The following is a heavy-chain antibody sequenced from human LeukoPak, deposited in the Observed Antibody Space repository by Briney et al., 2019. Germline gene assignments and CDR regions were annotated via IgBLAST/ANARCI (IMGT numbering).Heavy chain of an antibody. D-gene: IGHD3-10*01. V-gene: IGHV1-2*04. CDR1: GYTFTGYY. J-gene: IGHJ4*02. CDR2: INPNSGGT. Sequence: ASVKVSCKASGYTFTGYYMHWVRQAPGQGLEWMGWINPNSGGTNYAQKFQGWVTMTRDTSISTAYMELSRLRSDDTDVYYCARGRRTPLLWFGDGEFDYWGQGTLVTVSS. CDR3: ARGRRTPLLWFGDGEFDY.